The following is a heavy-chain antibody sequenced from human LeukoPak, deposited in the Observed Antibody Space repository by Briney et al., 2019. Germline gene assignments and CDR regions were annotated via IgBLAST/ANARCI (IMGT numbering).Heavy chain of an antibody. Sequence: SETLSLTCTVSGGSISSYYWSWIRQPPGKGLEWIGYIYYSGSTNYNPSLKSRVTISVDTSKNQFSLKLSSVTAADTAVYYCARAGGPPMGFDYWGQGILVTVSS. CDR3: ARAGGPPMGFDY. V-gene: IGHV4-59*01. CDR2: IYYSGST. D-gene: IGHD2-8*02. CDR1: GGSISSYY. J-gene: IGHJ4*02.